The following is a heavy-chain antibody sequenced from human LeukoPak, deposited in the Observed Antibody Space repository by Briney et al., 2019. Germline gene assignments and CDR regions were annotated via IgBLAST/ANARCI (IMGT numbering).Heavy chain of an antibody. Sequence: GASVKVSCKASGYTFTSYDINWVRQATGQGLEWMGWMNPNSGKTGYAQKFQGRVTMTRNTSISTAYMELSSLRSEDTAVYYCARGGVWFRELEGVRYYYGLDVWGQGTTVTVSS. CDR2: MNPNSGKT. CDR1: GYTFTSYD. CDR3: ARGGVWFRELEGVRYYYGLDV. J-gene: IGHJ6*02. V-gene: IGHV1-8*01. D-gene: IGHD3-10*01.